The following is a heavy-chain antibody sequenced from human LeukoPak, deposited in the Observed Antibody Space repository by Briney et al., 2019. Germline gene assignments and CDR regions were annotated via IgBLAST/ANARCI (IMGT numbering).Heavy chain of an antibody. Sequence: PGGSLRLSCGASGFKFSDYAMGWVRQAPGKGLEWVSSIMKTGTATFYADSVKGRFTVSRDNSGNTLYLQMNTLRAEDTAVYYCAKRIGYVDYWGQGTLVTVSS. CDR2: IMKTGTAT. J-gene: IGHJ4*02. V-gene: IGHV3-23*01. CDR1: GFKFSDYA. D-gene: IGHD3-22*01. CDR3: AKRIGYVDY.